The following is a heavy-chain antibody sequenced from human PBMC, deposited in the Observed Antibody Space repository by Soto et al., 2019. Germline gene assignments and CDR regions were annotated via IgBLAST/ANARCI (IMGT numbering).Heavy chain of an antibody. D-gene: IGHD6-19*01. CDR2: IREDGSEK. V-gene: IGHV3-7*04. CDR1: GFTFSSYW. Sequence: EVQLVESGGGLVQPGGSLRLSCAASGFTFSSYWMSWVRQAPGKGLEWVANIREDGSEKYYVDSVKGRFTISRDNAKNSQYLQMNSLRAEDTAVYYCARATVEDPHYFDYWGQGTLVTVSS. CDR3: ARATVEDPHYFDY. J-gene: IGHJ4*02.